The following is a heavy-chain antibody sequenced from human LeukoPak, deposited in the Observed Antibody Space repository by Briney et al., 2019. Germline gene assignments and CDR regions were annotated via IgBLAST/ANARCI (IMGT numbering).Heavy chain of an antibody. CDR3: ARGYCSGGSCYGYYFDY. Sequence: PSETLSLTCTVSGGSISSSSYYWGWIRQPPGKGLEWIGSIYYSGSTYYNPSLKSRVTISVDTSKNQFSLKLSSVTAADTAVYYCARGYCSGGSCYGYYFDYWGQGTLVTVSS. V-gene: IGHV4-39*07. CDR2: IYYSGST. CDR1: GGSISSSSYY. D-gene: IGHD2-15*01. J-gene: IGHJ4*02.